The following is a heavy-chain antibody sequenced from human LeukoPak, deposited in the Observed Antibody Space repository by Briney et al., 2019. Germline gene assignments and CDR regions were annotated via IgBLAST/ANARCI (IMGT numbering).Heavy chain of an antibody. CDR1: GGTFSSYA. CDR3: ARDPSSSWHGYNWFDP. V-gene: IGHV1-69*06. J-gene: IGHJ5*02. Sequence: ASVKVSCKASGGTFSSYAISWVRQAPGQGLEWMGGIIPIFGTANYAQKFQGRVTITADKSTSTAYMELSSLRSEDTAVYYCARDPSSSWHGYNWFDPWGQGTLVTVSS. D-gene: IGHD6-13*01. CDR2: IIPIFGTA.